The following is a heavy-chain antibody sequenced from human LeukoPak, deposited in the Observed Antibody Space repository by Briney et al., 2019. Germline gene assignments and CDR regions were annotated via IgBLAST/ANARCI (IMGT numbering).Heavy chain of an antibody. D-gene: IGHD2-8*01. CDR1: GGSITRGGDY. J-gene: IGHJ5*02. CDR3: ARADAHYCTDNVCRFNWFDP. CDR2: IYFRGST. V-gene: IGHV4-31*03. Sequence: PSETLSLTCSVSGGSITRGGDYWSWIRQHPGKGLEWIGYIYFRGSTYYNPSLKSRISISADTSKNQFSLKLSSVTAEDTATYYCARADAHYCTDNVCRFNWFDPWGQGTLVTVSS.